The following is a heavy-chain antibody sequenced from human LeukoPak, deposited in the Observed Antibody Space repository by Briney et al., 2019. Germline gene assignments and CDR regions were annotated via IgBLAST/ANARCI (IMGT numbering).Heavy chain of an antibody. CDR3: ARHGYYYYYMDV. CDR2: IYYSAST. CDR1: GDSISSTSYY. V-gene: IGHV4-39*01. Sequence: SETLSLTCTVSGDSISSTSYYWGWIRQPPGKGLEWIGTIYYSASTYYTPSLKSRVTISVGTSKNQFSLKLSSVTAADTAVYYCARHGYYYYYMDVWGKGTTVTVSS. J-gene: IGHJ6*03.